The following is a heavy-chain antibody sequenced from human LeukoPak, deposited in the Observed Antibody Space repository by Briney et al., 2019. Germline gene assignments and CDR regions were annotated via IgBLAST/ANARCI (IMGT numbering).Heavy chain of an antibody. V-gene: IGHV3-7*01. D-gene: IGHD3-22*01. Sequence: GSLRLSCAASGFTFSTYWMSWVRQAPGKGLEWVANIKQDGSEIYYVDSVKGRFTISRDNAKNSLYLQMNSLRAEDTAVYYCAREVYSSGYLAYFDYWGQGTLVTVSS. CDR3: AREVYSSGYLAYFDY. CDR1: GFTFSTYW. J-gene: IGHJ4*02. CDR2: IKQDGSEI.